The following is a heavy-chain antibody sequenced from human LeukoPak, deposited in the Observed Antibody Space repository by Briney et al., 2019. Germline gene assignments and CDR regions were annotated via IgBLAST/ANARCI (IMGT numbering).Heavy chain of an antibody. V-gene: IGHV4-38-2*02. CDR3: ARDRGYGGKGGDY. Sequence: SETLSLTCTVSGYSISSGYYWGWIRQPPGKGLEWIGSIYHSGSTYYNPSLKSRVTISVDTSKNQFSLKLSSVTAADTAVYYCARDRGYGGKGGDYWGQGTLVTVSS. CDR2: IYHSGST. D-gene: IGHD4-23*01. J-gene: IGHJ4*02. CDR1: GYSISSGYY.